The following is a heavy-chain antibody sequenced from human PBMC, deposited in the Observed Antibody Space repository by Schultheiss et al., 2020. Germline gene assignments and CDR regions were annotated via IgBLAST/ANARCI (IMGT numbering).Heavy chain of an antibody. Sequence: SETLSLTCTVSGGSVSSGSYYWSWIRQPPGKGLEWIGYIYYSGSTNYNPSLKSRVTISVDTSKNQFSLKLSSVTAADTAVYYCARGPMYSSGSKRFDYWGKGTLVTVAS. D-gene: IGHD6-19*01. V-gene: IGHV4-61*01. CDR2: IYYSGST. J-gene: IGHJ4*02. CDR3: ARGPMYSSGSKRFDY. CDR1: GGSVSSGSYY.